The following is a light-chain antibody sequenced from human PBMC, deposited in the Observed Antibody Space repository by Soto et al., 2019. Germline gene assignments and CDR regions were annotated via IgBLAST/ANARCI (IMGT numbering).Light chain of an antibody. CDR2: DAY. V-gene: IGKV3-11*01. Sequence: EVVLTHSPLTMSLSPGERPTLSCRASQSFRGLLVWYQEKPGQLPRLFIYDAYNRAHGSPTRFSGSGSATDFTPTISSREPEDSAVYYGQQRHMWPITFGQGTRLEIK. CDR3: QQRHMWPIT. CDR1: QSFRGL. J-gene: IGKJ5*01.